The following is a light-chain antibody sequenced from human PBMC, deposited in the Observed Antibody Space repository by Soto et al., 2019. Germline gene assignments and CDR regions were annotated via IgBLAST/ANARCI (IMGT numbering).Light chain of an antibody. Sequence: EIVLTQSPGTLSLSPGDRATLSCRASQSVSNNYLAWYQQKPGQAPRLLIYGASTRATGIPARFSGSGSGTEFTLTISSLQSEDFAVYYCQQYNNWPPITFGQGTRLEI. CDR1: QSVSNN. J-gene: IGKJ5*01. V-gene: IGKV3-15*01. CDR3: QQYNNWPPIT. CDR2: GAS.